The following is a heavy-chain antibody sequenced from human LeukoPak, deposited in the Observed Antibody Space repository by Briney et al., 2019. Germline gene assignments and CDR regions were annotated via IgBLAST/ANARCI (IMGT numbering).Heavy chain of an antibody. Sequence: GASVKVSCKASGYTFTSYDINWVRQATGQGLERMGWMNPNSGNTGYAQKFQGRVTMTRNTSISTAYMELSSLRSEDTAVYYCASSRSYGGNSALDYWGQGTLVTVSS. V-gene: IGHV1-8*01. J-gene: IGHJ4*02. CDR1: GYTFTSYD. CDR2: MNPNSGNT. D-gene: IGHD4-23*01. CDR3: ASSRSYGGNSALDY.